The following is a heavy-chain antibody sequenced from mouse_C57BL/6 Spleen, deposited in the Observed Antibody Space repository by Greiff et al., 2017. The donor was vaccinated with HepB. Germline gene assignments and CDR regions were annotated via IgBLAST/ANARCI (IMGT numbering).Heavy chain of an antibody. D-gene: IGHD1-1*01. CDR3: ARRFSTTVVADWYFDV. V-gene: IGHV1-69*01. Sequence: QVQLKQPGAELVMPGASVKLSCKASGYTFTSYWMHWVKQRPGQGLEWIGEIDPSDSYTNYNQKFKGKSTLTVDKSSSTAYMQLSSLTSEDSAVDYCARRFSTTVVADWYFDVWGTGTTVTVSS. J-gene: IGHJ1*03. CDR1: GYTFTSYW. CDR2: IDPSDSYT.